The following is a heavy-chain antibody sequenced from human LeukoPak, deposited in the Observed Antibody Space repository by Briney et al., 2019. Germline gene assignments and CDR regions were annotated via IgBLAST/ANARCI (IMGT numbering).Heavy chain of an antibody. CDR2: FDPEDGET. Sequence: ASVKVSCKVSGYTLTELSMHWVRQAPGKGLEWMGGFDPEDGETIYAQKFQGRVTMTEDTSTDTAYMELRSLRSDDTAVYYCARGGSGRTKADYWGQGTLVTVSS. CDR1: GYTLTELS. J-gene: IGHJ4*02. V-gene: IGHV1-24*01. CDR3: ARGGSGRTKADY. D-gene: IGHD1-26*01.